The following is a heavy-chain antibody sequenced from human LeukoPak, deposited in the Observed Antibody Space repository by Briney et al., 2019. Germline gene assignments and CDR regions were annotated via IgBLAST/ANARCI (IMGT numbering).Heavy chain of an antibody. J-gene: IGHJ4*02. CDR3: ARNGASNGNYFNS. D-gene: IGHD2-8*01. CDR2: IKQDGSEK. CDR1: GFTFSSYW. Sequence: GGSLRLSCTASGFTFSSYWMSWVRQAPGKGLEWVANIKQDGSEKYYVDSVKGRYTISRDNAKNSLYLQMNSLRAEDTAVYYCARNGASNGNYFNSGGKGPLVTVSS. V-gene: IGHV3-7*01.